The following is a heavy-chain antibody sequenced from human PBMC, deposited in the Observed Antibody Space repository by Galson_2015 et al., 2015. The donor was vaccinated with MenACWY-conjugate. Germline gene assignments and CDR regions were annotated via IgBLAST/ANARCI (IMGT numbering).Heavy chain of an antibody. V-gene: IGHV3-7*03. CDR1: GITLSNYW. Sequence: SLRLSCAGSGITLSNYWMNWVRQAPGKGLEWVGSIKQDRSEKNYVDSVKGRFTFSRDNAKNSLYLQMNSLRAEDTAVYYCARDVAVGGFDYWGQGTRVTVSS. J-gene: IGHJ4*02. CDR3: ARDVAVGGFDY. D-gene: IGHD6-19*01. CDR2: IKQDRSEK.